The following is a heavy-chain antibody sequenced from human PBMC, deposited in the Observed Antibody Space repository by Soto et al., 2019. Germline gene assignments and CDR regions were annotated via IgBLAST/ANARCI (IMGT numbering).Heavy chain of an antibody. CDR3: ARSDYYEATGTFEN. J-gene: IGHJ4*02. V-gene: IGHV1-18*04. CDR2: ISGKNGKT. CDR1: GYSFSDFG. Sequence: QVHLVQSGGELKKPGASVKVSCKASGYSFSDFGITWVRQAPGQGLEWMGWISGKNGKTNYAQKVQGRVTLTADTSTSTAYMEMRALTADDTGIYYCARSDYYEATGTFENWGQGTPVTVSA. D-gene: IGHD4-17*01.